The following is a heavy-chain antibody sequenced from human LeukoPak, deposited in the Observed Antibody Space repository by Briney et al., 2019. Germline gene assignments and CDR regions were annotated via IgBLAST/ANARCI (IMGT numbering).Heavy chain of an antibody. CDR2: IYTSGST. Sequence: SETLSLTCTVSGGSISSYYWSWIRQPAGKGLEWIGRIYTSGSTNYNPSLKSRVTMSVDTSKNQFSLKLSSVTAADTAVYYCARRGSSWGEYYFDYWGQGTLVTVSS. J-gene: IGHJ4*02. D-gene: IGHD6-13*01. V-gene: IGHV4-4*07. CDR3: ARRGSSWGEYYFDY. CDR1: GGSISSYY.